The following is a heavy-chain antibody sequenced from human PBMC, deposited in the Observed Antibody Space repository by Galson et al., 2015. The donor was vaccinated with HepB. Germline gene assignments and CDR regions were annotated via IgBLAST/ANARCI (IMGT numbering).Heavy chain of an antibody. D-gene: IGHD5-18*01. V-gene: IGHV3-64D*06. CDR2: ISSAVGST. Sequence: SLRLFCAASGFTFSNYAIHWGRQAPGKGLEYVSAISSAVGSTNYATSVKGRFTISRDNSKTTLYLQMSSLRADDTAVYYCVNFGYTYGPYYMDVWGKGTTVTVSS. CDR1: GFTFSNYA. CDR3: VNFGYTYGPYYMDV. J-gene: IGHJ6*03.